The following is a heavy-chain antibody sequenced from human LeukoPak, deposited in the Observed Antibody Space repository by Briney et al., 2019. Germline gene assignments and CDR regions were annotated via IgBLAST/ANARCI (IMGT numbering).Heavy chain of an antibody. J-gene: IGHJ3*02. D-gene: IGHD1-26*01. CDR2: ISAYNGNT. Sequence: GASVKVSCKASGYTFTSYGISWVRQAPGQGLEWMGWISAYNGNTNYAQKLQGRVTITTDTSTSTAYMELRSLRSDDTAVYYCARHFSSYYVDAFDIWGQGTMVTVSS. CDR3: ARHFSSYYVDAFDI. CDR1: GYTFTSYG. V-gene: IGHV1-18*01.